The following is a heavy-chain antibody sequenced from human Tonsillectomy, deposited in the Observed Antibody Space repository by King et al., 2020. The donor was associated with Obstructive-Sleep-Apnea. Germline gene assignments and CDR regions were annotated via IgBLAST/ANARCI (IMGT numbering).Heavy chain of an antibody. CDR1: GGSFSGYYY. J-gene: IGHJ4*02. V-gene: IGHV4-34*01. D-gene: IGHD3-22*01. CDR3: ARISDSSGYYYRWFDY. CDR2: INHSGST. Sequence: VQLQQRGAGLLKPSETLSLPCAVYGGSFSGYYYWSWIRQPPGKGLEWIGEINHSGSTNYNPSHNSRVTISVDTSKNHLSLKLSSVTVAETAVYYCARISDSSGYYYRWFDYWGQGTLVTVSS.